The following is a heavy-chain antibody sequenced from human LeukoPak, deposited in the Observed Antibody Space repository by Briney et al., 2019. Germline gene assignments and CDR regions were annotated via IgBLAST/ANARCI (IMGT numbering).Heavy chain of an antibody. J-gene: IGHJ6*02. V-gene: IGHV3-21*04. Sequence: GGSLRLSCAASGFTFSSYSLNWVRQAPGKGLEWVSSISSNSSYIYYADSVKGRFTISRDNSKNTLYLQMNSLRAEDTAVYYCARVNKESGLQYYYYGMDVWGQGTTVTVSS. CDR3: ARVNKESGLQYYYYGMDV. D-gene: IGHD3-10*01. CDR2: ISSNSSYI. CDR1: GFTFSSYS.